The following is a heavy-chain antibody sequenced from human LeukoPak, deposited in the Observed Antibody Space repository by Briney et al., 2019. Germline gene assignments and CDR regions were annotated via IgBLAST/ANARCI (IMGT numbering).Heavy chain of an antibody. CDR2: INPSGGST. J-gene: IGHJ5*02. D-gene: IGHD3-22*01. V-gene: IGHV1-46*01. Sequence: ASVKVSCKASGYTFTSYYMHWVRQAPGQGLEWMGIINPSGGSTSYAQKFQGRVTMTRDTSTSTVYMELSSLRSEDTAVYYCARRPRPIQRGIVAPGWFDPWGQGTLVTVSS. CDR1: GYTFTSYY. CDR3: ARRPRPIQRGIVAPGWFDP.